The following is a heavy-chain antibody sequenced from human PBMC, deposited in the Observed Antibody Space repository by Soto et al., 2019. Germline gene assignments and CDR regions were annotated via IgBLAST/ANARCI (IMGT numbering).Heavy chain of an antibody. CDR3: ARSRAWGDSSGPFDL. V-gene: IGHV4-38-2*01. J-gene: IGHJ4*02. Sequence: SETLSLTCAVSGYSISSGYYWGWIRQPPGKGLEWIGIISHSGSTYYNPSLKSRVTISVDTSKKQFSLKLTSVTAADTAVYYCARSRAWGDSSGPFDLWGQGTLVTVSS. CDR1: GYSISSGYY. D-gene: IGHD6-13*01. CDR2: ISHSGST.